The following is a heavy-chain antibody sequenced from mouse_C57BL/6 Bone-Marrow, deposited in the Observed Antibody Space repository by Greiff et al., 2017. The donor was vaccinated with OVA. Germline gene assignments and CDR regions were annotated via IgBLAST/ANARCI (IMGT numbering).Heavy chain of an antibody. V-gene: IGHV1-81*01. CDR2: IYPRSGNT. Sequence: VKLMESGAELARPGASVKLSCKASGYTFTSYGISWVKQRTGQGLEWIGEIYPRSGNTYYNEKFKGKATLTADKSSSTAYMELRSLTSEDSAVYFCARGGITTVVATDAMDYWGQGTSVTVSS. CDR3: ARGGITTVVATDAMDY. CDR1: GYTFTSYG. D-gene: IGHD1-1*01. J-gene: IGHJ4*01.